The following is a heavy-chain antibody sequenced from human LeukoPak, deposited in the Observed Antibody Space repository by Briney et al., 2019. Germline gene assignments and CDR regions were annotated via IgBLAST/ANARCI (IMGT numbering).Heavy chain of an antibody. CDR3: ARDRLELAAGLQKPFDP. Sequence: ASVKVSCKASGYTFTSYGISWVRQAPGQGLEWMGWIGAYNGNTNYAQKLQGRVTMTTDTSTSTAYMELRSLRSDDTAVYYCARDRLELAAGLQKPFDPWGQGTLVTVSS. V-gene: IGHV1-18*01. D-gene: IGHD5-24*01. CDR1: GYTFTSYG. CDR2: IGAYNGNT. J-gene: IGHJ5*02.